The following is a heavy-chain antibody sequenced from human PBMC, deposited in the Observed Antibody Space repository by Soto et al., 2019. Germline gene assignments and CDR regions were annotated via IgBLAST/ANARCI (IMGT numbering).Heavy chain of an antibody. CDR2: IYYSGST. J-gene: IGHJ4*02. CDR1: GGSISSSSYY. Sequence: SETLSLTCTVSGGSISSSSYYWGWIRQPPGKGLEWIGSIYYSGSTYYNPSLKSRVTISVDTSKNQFSLKLSSVTAADTAVYYCARFYGGNDDYWGQGTLVTAPQ. D-gene: IGHD4-17*01. CDR3: ARFYGGNDDY. V-gene: IGHV4-39*01.